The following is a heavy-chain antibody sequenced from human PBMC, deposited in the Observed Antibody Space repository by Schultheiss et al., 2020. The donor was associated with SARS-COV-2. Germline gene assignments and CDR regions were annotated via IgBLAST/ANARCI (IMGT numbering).Heavy chain of an antibody. V-gene: IGHV3-30*01. CDR2: ISYDGSNK. CDR1: GFSLRSYA. Sequence: GGSLRLSCAASGFSLRSYAMHWVRQAPGKGLEWVAVISYDGSNKYSADSVKGRFTISRDNSKNTLYLQMNSLRAEDTAVYYCARDRGSYGSVDFDYWGQGTLVTVSS. D-gene: IGHD5-18*01. CDR3: ARDRGSYGSVDFDY. J-gene: IGHJ4*02.